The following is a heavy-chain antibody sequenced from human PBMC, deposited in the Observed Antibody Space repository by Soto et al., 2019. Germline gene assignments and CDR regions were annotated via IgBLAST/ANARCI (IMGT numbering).Heavy chain of an antibody. J-gene: IGHJ4*02. Sequence: PSHTLSLTCAISGYSVSSNSAAWNVIRQSPSRGLEWLGRTYYRSKWYNDYAVSVKSRITINPDTSKNQFSLQLNSVTPEDTAVYYCARATYSYGYFDYWGQGTLVTVSS. CDR3: ARATYSYGYFDY. CDR1: GYSVSSNSAA. V-gene: IGHV6-1*01. D-gene: IGHD5-18*01. CDR2: TYYRSKWYN.